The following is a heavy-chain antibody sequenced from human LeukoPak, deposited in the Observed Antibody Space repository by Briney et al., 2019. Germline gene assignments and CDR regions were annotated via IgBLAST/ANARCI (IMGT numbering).Heavy chain of an antibody. CDR1: GGSISSYY. CDR2: IHSSGST. CDR3: ARHAGGIAAVGTRPFDY. D-gene: IGHD6-13*01. J-gene: IGHJ4*02. V-gene: IGHV4-59*08. Sequence: SETLSLTCTVSGGSISSYYWSWIRQPPGKGLEWIAYIHSSGSTNYNPSLKSRVAISVDTSRNHFSLKLSSVTAADTAVYYCARHAGGIAAVGTRPFDYWGQGTLVTVSS.